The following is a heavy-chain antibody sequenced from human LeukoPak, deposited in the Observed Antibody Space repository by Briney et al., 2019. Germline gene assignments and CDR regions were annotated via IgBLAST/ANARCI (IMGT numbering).Heavy chain of an antibody. Sequence: ASVKVSRKASGYTFTRYFMHWVRQAPGQGLEWMGWINPNSGGTNYAQKFQGRVTMTRDTSISTAYMELSRVRSDDTAVYYCAREVVVAATSENWFDPWGQGTLVSVSS. D-gene: IGHD2-15*01. V-gene: IGHV1-2*02. J-gene: IGHJ5*02. CDR2: INPNSGGT. CDR3: AREVVVAATSENWFDP. CDR1: GYTFTRYF.